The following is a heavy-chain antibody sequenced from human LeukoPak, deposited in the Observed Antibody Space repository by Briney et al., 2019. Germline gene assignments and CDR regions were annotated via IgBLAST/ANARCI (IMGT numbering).Heavy chain of an antibody. Sequence: GGSLRLSCAASGFTFSSYSMNWVRQAPGKGLEWVSSISSSSSYIYYADSVKGRFTISRDNAKNSLYLQMNSLRAEDTAVYYCARAGSGYDYLDYWGQGTLVTVSS. CDR3: ARAGSGYDYLDY. CDR1: GFTFSSYS. CDR2: ISSSSSYI. V-gene: IGHV3-21*01. J-gene: IGHJ4*02. D-gene: IGHD5-12*01.